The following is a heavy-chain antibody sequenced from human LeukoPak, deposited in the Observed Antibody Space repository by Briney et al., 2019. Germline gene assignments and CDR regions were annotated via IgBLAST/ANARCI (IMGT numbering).Heavy chain of an antibody. V-gene: IGHV4-38-2*02. J-gene: IGHJ4*02. CDR3: ARMRGIAARRSDLDY. CDR2: INHSGST. CDR1: GYSISSGYY. D-gene: IGHD6-6*01. Sequence: SETLSLTCTVSGYSISSGYYWGWIRQPPGKGLEWIGEINHSGSTNYNPSLKSRVTISVDTSKNQFSLKLSSVTAADTAAYYCARMRGIAARRSDLDYWGQGTLVTVSS.